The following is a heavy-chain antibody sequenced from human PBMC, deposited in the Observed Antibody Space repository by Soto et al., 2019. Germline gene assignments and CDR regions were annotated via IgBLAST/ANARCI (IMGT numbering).Heavy chain of an antibody. CDR1: GFTFSSYS. J-gene: IGHJ6*02. CDR3: ARDKSYAAAGTRGYYYYYGMDV. Sequence: LRLSCAASGFTFSSYSMNWVRQAPGKGLEWVSSISSSSSYIYYADSVKGRFTISRDNAKNSLYLQMNSLRAEDTAVYYCARDKSYAAAGTRGYYYYYGMDVWGQGTTVTVSS. V-gene: IGHV3-21*01. D-gene: IGHD6-13*01. CDR2: ISSSSSYI.